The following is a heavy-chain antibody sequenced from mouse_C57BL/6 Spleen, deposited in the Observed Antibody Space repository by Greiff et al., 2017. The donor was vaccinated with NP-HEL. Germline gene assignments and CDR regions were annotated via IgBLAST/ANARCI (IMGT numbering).Heavy chain of an antibody. CDR2: ISSGGDYI. CDR3: TRDGGNWDSYAMDY. J-gene: IGHJ4*01. Sequence: EVKLVESGEGLVKPGGSLKLSCAASGFTFSSYAMSWVRQTPEKRLEWVAYISSGGDYIYYADTVKGRFTISRDNARNTLYLQMSSLKSEDTAMYYCTRDGGNWDSYAMDYWGQGTSVTVSS. CDR1: GFTFSSYA. V-gene: IGHV5-9-1*02. D-gene: IGHD4-1*02.